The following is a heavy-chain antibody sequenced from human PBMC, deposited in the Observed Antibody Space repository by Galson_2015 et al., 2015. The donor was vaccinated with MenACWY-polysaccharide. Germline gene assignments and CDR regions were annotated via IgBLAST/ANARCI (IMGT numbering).Heavy chain of an antibody. J-gene: IGHJ3*02. CDR3: AREGSRIVFHAFDI. Sequence: SLRLSCAGSGSRFSNSGIHWVRQAPGKGLEWVAVIQYDGSIKAYADSVKGRFTISRDNSKNTVFLEMNTLGAEDAAVYYCAREGSRIVFHAFDIWGQGTMVTASS. D-gene: IGHD2-15*01. V-gene: IGHV3-33*01. CDR1: GSRFSNSG. CDR2: IQYDGSIK.